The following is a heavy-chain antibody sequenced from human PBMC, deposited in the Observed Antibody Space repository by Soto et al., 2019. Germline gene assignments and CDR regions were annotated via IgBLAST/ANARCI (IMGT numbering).Heavy chain of an antibody. CDR3: AKTPPRTTATAYYFDY. J-gene: IGHJ4*02. CDR1: GYTFTSYD. V-gene: IGHV1-8*01. D-gene: IGHD4-17*01. Sequence: ASVKVSCKASGYTFTSYDINWVRRATGQGLEWMGWMNPNSGNTGYAQKFQGRVTMTRNTSISTAYMELSSLRSEDTAVYYCAKTPPRTTATAYYFDYWGQGTLVTVS. CDR2: MNPNSGNT.